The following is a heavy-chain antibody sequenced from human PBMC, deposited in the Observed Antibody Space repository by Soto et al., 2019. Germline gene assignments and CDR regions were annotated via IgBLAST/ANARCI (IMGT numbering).Heavy chain of an antibody. D-gene: IGHD3-10*01. CDR1: GYTFSTYW. CDR2: IYPGDSDT. V-gene: IGHV5-51*01. CDR3: ARKFAPEFFDS. Sequence: GESLKISCKGSGYTFSTYWIAWVRQMPGKGLEWMGIIYPGDSDTTYSPAFQGQVTISADKSINTAYLQWTSLEASDTAMYYCARKFAPEFFDSWGQGTLVTVSS. J-gene: IGHJ4*02.